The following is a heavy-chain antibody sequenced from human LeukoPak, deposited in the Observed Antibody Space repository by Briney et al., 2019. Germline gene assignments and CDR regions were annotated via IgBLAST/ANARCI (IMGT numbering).Heavy chain of an antibody. Sequence: SETLSLTCTVSGVSISSSYSYWGWIRQPPGMGLEWIGSIYYTGNTYYNASLKSQVSISIDTSKNQFSLKLTSVTAADTAVYYCARLRPYYDILTGYVWGNYFDYWGQGTLVTVSS. J-gene: IGHJ4*02. CDR3: ARLRPYYDILTGYVWGNYFDY. V-gene: IGHV4-39*01. D-gene: IGHD3-9*01. CDR1: GVSISSSYSY. CDR2: IYYTGNT.